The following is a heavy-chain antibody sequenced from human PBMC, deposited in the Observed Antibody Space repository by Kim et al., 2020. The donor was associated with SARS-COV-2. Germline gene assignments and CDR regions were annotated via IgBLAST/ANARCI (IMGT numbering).Heavy chain of an antibody. V-gene: IGHV4-31*03. Sequence: SETLSLTCTVSGGSISSGGYYWSWIRQHPGKGLEWIGYIYYSGSTYYNPSLKSRVTISVDTSKNQFSLKLSSVTAADTAVYYCAREVVSYDILTGRFDYWGQGTLVTVSS. J-gene: IGHJ4*02. CDR2: IYYSGST. D-gene: IGHD3-9*01. CDR1: GGSISSGGYY. CDR3: AREVVSYDILTGRFDY.